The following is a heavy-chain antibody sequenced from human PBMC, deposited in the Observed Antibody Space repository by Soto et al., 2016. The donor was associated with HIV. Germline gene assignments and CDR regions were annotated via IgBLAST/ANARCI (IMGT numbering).Heavy chain of an antibody. CDR1: GFTFSSYA. CDR2: ISGSGGST. D-gene: IGHD1-1*01. Sequence: EVQLLESGGGLVQPGGSLRLSCAASGFTFSSYAMSWVRQAPGKGLEWVSAISGSGGSTYYADSVKGRFTISRDNSKNTLYLQMNSLRAEDTAVYYCANAKGDWSSFDYWGQGTLVTVSS. J-gene: IGHJ4*02. CDR3: ANAKGDWSSFDY. V-gene: IGHV3-23*01.